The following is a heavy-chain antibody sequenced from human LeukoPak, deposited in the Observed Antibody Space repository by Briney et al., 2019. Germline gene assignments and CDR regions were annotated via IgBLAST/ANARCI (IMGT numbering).Heavy chain of an antibody. CDR3: ARGMGNFDP. D-gene: IGHD7-27*01. J-gene: IGHJ5*02. Sequence: SETLSLTCTVYGGSFSGYYWSWIRQPPGKGLEWIGSIYHSGSTYYNPSLKSRVTISVDTSKNQFSLKLSSVTAADTAVYYCARGMGNFDPWGQGTLVTVSS. CDR1: GGSFSGYY. V-gene: IGHV4-34*01. CDR2: IYHSGST.